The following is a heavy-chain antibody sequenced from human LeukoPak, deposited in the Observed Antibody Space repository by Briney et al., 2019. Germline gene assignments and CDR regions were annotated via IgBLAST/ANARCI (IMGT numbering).Heavy chain of an antibody. CDR2: INHSGST. Sequence: PSETLSLTCAVYGGSFSGYYWSWIRRPPGKGLEWIGEINHSGSTNYNPSLKSRVTISVDTSKNQFSLKLSSVTAADTAVYYCARRTHNNAGYYYYYYMDVWGKGTTVTVSS. V-gene: IGHV4-34*01. CDR3: ARRTHNNAGYYYYYYMDV. CDR1: GGSFSGYY. D-gene: IGHD1-14*01. J-gene: IGHJ6*03.